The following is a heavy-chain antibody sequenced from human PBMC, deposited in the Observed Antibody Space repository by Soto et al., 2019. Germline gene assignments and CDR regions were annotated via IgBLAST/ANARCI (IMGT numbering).Heavy chain of an antibody. D-gene: IGHD6-19*01. CDR3: ASLLSSGWYVWYFDL. CDR2: ISSDGSTT. CDR1: GFTFSNFW. V-gene: IGHV3-74*01. J-gene: IGHJ2*01. Sequence: EVQLVESGGALVQPGGSLRLSCAASGFTFSNFWMHWVRQAPGKGLVWVSRISSDGSTTSYADSVRGRFTISRDNAKNTLYLQMNSLRAEDTAVYYCASLLSSGWYVWYFDLWGRGTLVTVSS.